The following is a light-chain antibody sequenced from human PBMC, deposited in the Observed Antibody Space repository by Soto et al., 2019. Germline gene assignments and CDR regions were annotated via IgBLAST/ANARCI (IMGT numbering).Light chain of an antibody. Sequence: DFVMTQTPLSSPVTLGQPASISCRSSQSLVHSDGNTYLSWLHQRPGQPPRLLIYMISIRFSGVPDRFSGSGAGTEFTLKISRVEAEDLGVYYCMQATQPYTFGQGTKLEIK. CDR2: MIS. CDR3: MQATQPYT. CDR1: QSLVHSDGNTY. V-gene: IGKV2-24*01. J-gene: IGKJ2*01.